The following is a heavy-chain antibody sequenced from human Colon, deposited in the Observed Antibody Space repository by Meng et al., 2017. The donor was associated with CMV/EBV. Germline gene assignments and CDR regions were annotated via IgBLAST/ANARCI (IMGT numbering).Heavy chain of an antibody. CDR3: ARRTTDGHDSVRAFDI. Sequence: SETLSLTCNVSGVSINTRGYRWTWIRQLPGKGLEYIGYVDYSGSTYHNPSLKSRIAISLDTSTNHFSLKLTSVTAADTAVYFCARRTTDGHDSVRAFDIWGQGTKVTVSS. V-gene: IGHV4-31*03. CDR1: GVSINTRGYR. D-gene: IGHD4-17*01. J-gene: IGHJ3*02. CDR2: VDYSGST.